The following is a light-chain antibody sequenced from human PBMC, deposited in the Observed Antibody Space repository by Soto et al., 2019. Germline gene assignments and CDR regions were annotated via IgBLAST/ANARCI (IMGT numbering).Light chain of an antibody. V-gene: IGKV3-11*01. CDR3: QQRSNWPPIT. J-gene: IGKJ5*01. CDR2: DAS. Sequence: EIVLTQSPGTLSLSPGERVTLSCRASQSISTYLAWYQQKPCQAPRLLIYDASNRATGIPPRFSGSGSGTDFTLTISSLEPQDFAVYYCQQRSNWPPITFGQGTRLEIK. CDR1: QSISTY.